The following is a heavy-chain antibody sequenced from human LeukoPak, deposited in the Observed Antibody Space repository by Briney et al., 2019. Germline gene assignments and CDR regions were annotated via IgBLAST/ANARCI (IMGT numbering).Heavy chain of an antibody. CDR2: IYCSGST. D-gene: IGHD3-3*01. CDR3: ARCYYDFWSGYYTHDAFDI. CDR1: GGSISSSSYY. V-gene: IGHV4-39*07. J-gene: IGHJ3*02. Sequence: PSETLSLTCIVSGGSISSSSYYWGWIRQPPGKGLEWIGSIYCSGSTYYNPSLKSRVTISVDTSKNQFSLKLSSVTAADTAVYYCARCYYDFWSGYYTHDAFDIWGQGTMVTVSS.